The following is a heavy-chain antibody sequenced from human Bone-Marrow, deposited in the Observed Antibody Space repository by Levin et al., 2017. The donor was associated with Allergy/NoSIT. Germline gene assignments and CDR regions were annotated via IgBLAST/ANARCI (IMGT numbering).Heavy chain of an antibody. J-gene: IGHJ4*02. D-gene: IGHD3-9*01. CDR3: ASSHWMYDILTGYDDSPSDY. V-gene: IGHV3-21*01. CDR1: GFTFSSYS. Sequence: SCAASGFTFSSYSMNWVRQAPGKGLEWVSSISSSSSYIYYADSVKGRFTISRDNAKNSLYLQMNSLRAEDTAVYYCASSHWMYDILTGYDDSPSDYWGQGTLVTVSS. CDR2: ISSSSSYI.